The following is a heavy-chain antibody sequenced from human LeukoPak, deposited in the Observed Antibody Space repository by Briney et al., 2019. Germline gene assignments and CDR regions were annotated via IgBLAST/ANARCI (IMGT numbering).Heavy chain of an antibody. CDR1: GGSISSYY. V-gene: IGHV4-59*08. CDR3: ARTPTTRRWFDP. CDR2: IYYSGST. D-gene: IGHD4-11*01. J-gene: IGHJ5*02. Sequence: SETLSLTCTVSGGSISSYYWSWIRQPPGKGPEWIGYIYYSGSTNYNPSLKSRVTISVDTSKNQFSLKLSSVTAADTAVYYCARTPTTRRWFDPWGQGTLVTVSS.